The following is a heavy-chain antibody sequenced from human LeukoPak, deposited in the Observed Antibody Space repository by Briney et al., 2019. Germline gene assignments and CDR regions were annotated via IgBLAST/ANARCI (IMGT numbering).Heavy chain of an antibody. J-gene: IGHJ4*02. V-gene: IGHV4-59*08. D-gene: IGHD5-12*01. CDR1: GGSISSYY. Sequence: SETLSLTCTVSGGSISSYYWSWIRQPPGKGLEWIGYIYYSGSTNYNPSLKSRVTISVDTSKNQFSLKLSSVTAADTAVYYCARAGGYLLYFDSWGQGTLATVSS. CDR3: ARAGGYLLYFDS. CDR2: IYYSGST.